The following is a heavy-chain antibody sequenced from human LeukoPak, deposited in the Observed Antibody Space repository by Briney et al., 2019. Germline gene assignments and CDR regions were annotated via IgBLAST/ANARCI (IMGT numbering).Heavy chain of an antibody. CDR1: GFTFSSTW. CDR2: IKSKSDGETT. J-gene: IGHJ4*02. CDR3: STFGGDIVGY. Sequence: GGSLRLSCAASGFTFSSTWMSWVRQDPGKGLEWVGLIKSKSDGETTNYAAPVKGRFTISRDDSKNTLYLQMNSLRTEDTAVYYCSTFGGDIVGYWGPGALVTVSS. D-gene: IGHD3-16*02. V-gene: IGHV3-15*06.